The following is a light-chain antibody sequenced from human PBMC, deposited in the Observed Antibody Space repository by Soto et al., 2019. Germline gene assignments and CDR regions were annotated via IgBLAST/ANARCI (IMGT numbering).Light chain of an antibody. CDR2: DVF. CDR3: SSFAPSYRVI. CDR1: SSDIGSYNA. V-gene: IGLV2-11*01. J-gene: IGLJ2*01. Sequence: QSALTQPRSVSGSPGHSVTISCFGTSSDIGSYNAVSWYQQHPGKAPKLIIFDVFERPSGVPDRFSGSKSGNSASLTISGLQAEDESDYYCSSFAPSYRVIFGGGTQLTAL.